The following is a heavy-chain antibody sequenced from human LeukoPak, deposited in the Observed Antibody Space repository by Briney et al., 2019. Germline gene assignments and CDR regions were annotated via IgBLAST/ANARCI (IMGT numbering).Heavy chain of an antibody. CDR2: VDFSGGDP. V-gene: IGHV3-23*01. Sequence: GGSLRLSCIASGFTLRSYEMSWIRQAPGKGLEWVSSVDFSGGDPHYADSVMGRFTIYRDNSQNTLYLQSNGLSADDTAVYYCAEISGWYGVSWGQGTLVTVSS. J-gene: IGHJ4*02. D-gene: IGHD6-19*01. CDR1: GFTLRSYE. CDR3: AEISGWYGVS.